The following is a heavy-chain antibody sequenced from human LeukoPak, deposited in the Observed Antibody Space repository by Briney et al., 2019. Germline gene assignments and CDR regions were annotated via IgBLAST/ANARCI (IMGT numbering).Heavy chain of an antibody. Sequence: PGGPLRLSCAASGFIYSSYAMHWVRQAPARGLEWGALITYDGSNKYYADSVKSRFTISRDNSKTTLYLQMNSLRAEDTGVYYCASSAMEYRYVSPSDSWGQGTLVTVSS. CDR1: GFIYSSYA. V-gene: IGHV3-30*04. D-gene: IGHD3-16*01. J-gene: IGHJ4*02. CDR3: ASSAMEYRYVSPSDS. CDR2: ITYDGSNK.